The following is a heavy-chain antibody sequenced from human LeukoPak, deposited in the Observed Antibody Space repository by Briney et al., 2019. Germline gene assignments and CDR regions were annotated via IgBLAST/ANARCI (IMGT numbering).Heavy chain of an antibody. V-gene: IGHV3-23*01. J-gene: IGHJ5*02. CDR3: AKDRGNYDFWSGYYTGNWFDP. Sequence: QTGGSLRLSCAASGFTVSSNYMNWVRQAPGRGLEWVSAISGSGGSTYYADSVKGRFTISRDNSKNTLYLQMNSLRAEDTAVYYCAKDRGNYDFWSGYYTGNWFDPWGQGTLVTVSS. D-gene: IGHD3-3*01. CDR1: GFTVSSNY. CDR2: ISGSGGST.